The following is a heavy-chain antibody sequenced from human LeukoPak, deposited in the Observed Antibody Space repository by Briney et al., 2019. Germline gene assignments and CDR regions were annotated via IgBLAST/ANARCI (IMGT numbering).Heavy chain of an antibody. Sequence: ASVKVSCKASAYTFTGYYMHWVRQAPGQGLEWMGWINPNSGGTNYAQKFQGRVTMTRDTSISTAYMELSSLRSEDTAVYYCARSRPELLWFGELIRGNYYYYYMDVWGKGTTVTISS. CDR1: AYTFTGYY. V-gene: IGHV1-2*02. J-gene: IGHJ6*03. CDR2: INPNSGGT. CDR3: ARSRPELLWFGELIRGNYYYYYMDV. D-gene: IGHD3-10*01.